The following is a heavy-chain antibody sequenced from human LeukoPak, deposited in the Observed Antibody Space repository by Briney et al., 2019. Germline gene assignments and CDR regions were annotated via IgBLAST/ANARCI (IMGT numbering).Heavy chain of an antibody. V-gene: IGHV4-34*01. CDR3: ASAPSGLLWFGELSPNYYYGMDV. J-gene: IGHJ6*04. CDR1: GGSFSGYY. CDR2: INHSGST. D-gene: IGHD3-10*01. Sequence: SETLSLTCAVYGGSFSGYYWSWIRQPPGKGLEWIGEINHSGSTNYNPSLKSRVTISVDTSKNQFSLKLSSVTAADTAVYYCASAPSGLLWFGELSPNYYYGMDVWGKGTTVTVSS.